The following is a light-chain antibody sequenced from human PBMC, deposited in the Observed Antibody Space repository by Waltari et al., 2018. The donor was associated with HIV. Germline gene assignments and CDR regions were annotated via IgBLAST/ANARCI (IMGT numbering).Light chain of an antibody. Sequence: EKVMTQSPATLSVSPGERATLSCRASQSVSSNLAWYQQKPGQAPRLLIYGAFTRATGIPARFSASGSGTEFTLTISSLQSEDFAVYYCQHYNNWPWTLGQGTKVATK. CDR1: QSVSSN. CDR2: GAF. J-gene: IGKJ1*01. CDR3: QHYNNWPWT. V-gene: IGKV3-15*01.